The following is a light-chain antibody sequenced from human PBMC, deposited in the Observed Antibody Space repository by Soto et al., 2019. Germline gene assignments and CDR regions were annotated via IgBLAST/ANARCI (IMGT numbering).Light chain of an antibody. J-gene: IGKJ3*01. V-gene: IGKV3-15*01. CDR2: GAS. CDR3: QQYDNWPLT. CDR1: QSVGSN. Sequence: EIVMTQSPATLSVSPGERATLSCRASQSVGSNLAWYQQKPGQAPRLLIYGASTRPTGIPARFSGSESGTDFPLTISSLQSEDFGVYYCQQYDNWPLTVGPGTKVDFK.